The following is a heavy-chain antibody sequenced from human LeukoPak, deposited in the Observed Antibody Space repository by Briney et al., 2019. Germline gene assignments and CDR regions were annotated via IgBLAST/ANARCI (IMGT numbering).Heavy chain of an antibody. D-gene: IGHD3-10*01. V-gene: IGHV1-69*13. J-gene: IGHJ4*02. CDR1: GGTFSSYA. Sequence: ASVKVSCKASGGTFSSYAISWVRQAPGQGLEWMGGIIPIFGTANYAQKFQGRVTITADESTSTACMELGSLRSEDTAVYYCARDYGSGTLFDYWGQGTLVTVSS. CDR2: IIPIFGTA. CDR3: ARDYGSGTLFDY.